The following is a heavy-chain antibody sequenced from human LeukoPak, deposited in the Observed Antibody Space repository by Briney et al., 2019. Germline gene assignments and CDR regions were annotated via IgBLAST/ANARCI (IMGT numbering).Heavy chain of an antibody. Sequence: GGSLRLSCVASGSTFGLYSMNWVRQAPGKGLEWVAYITSGSTIMNYTDSVKGRFTISRDNAKNSLYLQMDSLRAEDTAVYYCARGRGGPNWGYYFDSWGQGTLVTVSS. CDR3: ARGRGGPNWGYYFDS. CDR1: GSTFGLYS. V-gene: IGHV3-48*04. CDR2: ITSGSTIM. J-gene: IGHJ4*02. D-gene: IGHD7-27*01.